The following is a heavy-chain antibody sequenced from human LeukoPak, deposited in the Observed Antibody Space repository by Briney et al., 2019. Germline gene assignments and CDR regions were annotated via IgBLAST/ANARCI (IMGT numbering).Heavy chain of an antibody. Sequence: GGSLRLSCAASGFNFSSSVMNWVRQAPGKGLECVSSINNVGSHIYYADSVKGRFTISRDNAKNSLYLQMSSLRAEDTAVYYCARDIPRGSTHLDYWGQGTLVTVSA. J-gene: IGHJ4*02. CDR3: ARDIPRGSTHLDY. V-gene: IGHV3-21*01. D-gene: IGHD1-26*01. CDR2: INNVGSHI. CDR1: GFNFSSSV.